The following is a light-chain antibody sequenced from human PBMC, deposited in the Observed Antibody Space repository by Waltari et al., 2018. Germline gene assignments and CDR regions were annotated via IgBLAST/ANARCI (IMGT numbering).Light chain of an antibody. CDR1: SSDVGGYNF. J-gene: IGLJ3*02. V-gene: IGLV2-11*01. CDR3: GSYAGSYSWV. CDR2: DVI. Sequence: QSALTQPRSVSGSPGQSVTISCTGTSSDVGGYNFVSWYQTHPGQAPKGRSYDVIRRPSGVPDRFSGSKSGNTASLTISGLQAEDEADYYCGSYAGSYSWVFGGGTKVTVL.